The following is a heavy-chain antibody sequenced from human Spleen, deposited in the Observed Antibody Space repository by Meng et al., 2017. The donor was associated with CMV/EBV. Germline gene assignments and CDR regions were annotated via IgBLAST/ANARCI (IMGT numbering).Heavy chain of an antibody. CDR3: ARGRTDFDS. J-gene: IGHJ4*02. CDR2: ISHSGRT. V-gene: IGHV4-34*01. Sequence: LSLHCAGYGETLTDYYWSWIRQSPDKGLEWIGDISHSGRTNYSPSLQSRVSISVDTSNRQFSLTVTSVTAADTAVYYCARGRTDFDSWGQGTLVTVSS. D-gene: IGHD1-14*01. CDR1: GETLTDYY.